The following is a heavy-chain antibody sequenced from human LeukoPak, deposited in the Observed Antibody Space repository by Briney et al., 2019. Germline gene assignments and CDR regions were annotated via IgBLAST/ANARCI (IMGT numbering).Heavy chain of an antibody. D-gene: IGHD1-1*01. V-gene: IGHV3-48*03. Sequence: PGGSLRLSCAASGFTFSSYAMSWVRQAPGKGLEWVSYISSSGSTIYYADSVKGRFTISRDNAKNSLYLQMNSLRAEDTAVYYCARDSRYSADRAGFDPWGQGTLVTVSS. CDR2: ISSSGSTI. CDR3: ARDSRYSADRAGFDP. CDR1: GFTFSSYA. J-gene: IGHJ5*02.